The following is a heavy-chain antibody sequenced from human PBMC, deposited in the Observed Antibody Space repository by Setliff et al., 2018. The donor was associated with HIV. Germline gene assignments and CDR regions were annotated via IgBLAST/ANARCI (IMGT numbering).Heavy chain of an antibody. V-gene: IGHV1-18*01. Sequence: ASVKVSCKASGYSLSTYAISWVRQAPGQGLEWMGWIDSNNGNRNCAQKFRGRVTMTTDISTNTAYMEVRSLSCDDTAVYYCVILTAGRTNYYYYMDVWGKGTTVTVSS. CDR1: GYSLSTYA. D-gene: IGHD2-8*01. CDR3: VILTAGRTNYYYYMDV. J-gene: IGHJ6*03. CDR2: IDSNNGNR.